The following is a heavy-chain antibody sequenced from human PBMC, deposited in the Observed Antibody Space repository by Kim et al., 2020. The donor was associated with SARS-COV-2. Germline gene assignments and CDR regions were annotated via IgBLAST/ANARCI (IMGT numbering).Heavy chain of an antibody. Sequence: YNPSLKSRVTISVDTSKNQFSLKLSSVTAADTAVYYCARRDRGGSGSYYWGQGTLVTVSS. CDR3: ARRDRGGSGSYY. D-gene: IGHD3-10*01. J-gene: IGHJ4*02. V-gene: IGHV4-39*01.